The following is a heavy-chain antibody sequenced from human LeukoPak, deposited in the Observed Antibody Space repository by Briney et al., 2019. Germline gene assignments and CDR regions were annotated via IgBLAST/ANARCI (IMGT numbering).Heavy chain of an antibody. Sequence: ASVKVSCKASGYTFTGYYMHWVRQAPGQGLEWMGWISAYNGNTNYAQKLQGRVTMTTDTSTSTAYMELRSLRSDDTAVYYCARDKKNYDFGEAFDIWGQGTMVTVSS. CDR2: ISAYNGNT. D-gene: IGHD3-3*01. CDR3: ARDKKNYDFGEAFDI. V-gene: IGHV1-18*04. CDR1: GYTFTGYY. J-gene: IGHJ3*02.